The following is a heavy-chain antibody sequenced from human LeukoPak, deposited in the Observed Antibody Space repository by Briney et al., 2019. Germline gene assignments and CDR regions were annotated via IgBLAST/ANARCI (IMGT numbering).Heavy chain of an antibody. J-gene: IGHJ5*02. CDR3: AREVVVAATPGDWFDP. Sequence: ASVKVSCKASGYTFSSYHIHWVRQAPGQGLEWMGWINPNSGGTNYAQKFQGRVTMTRDTSISTAYMELSRLRSDDTAVYYCAREVVVAATPGDWFDPWGQGTLVTVSS. V-gene: IGHV1-2*02. CDR1: GYTFSSYH. D-gene: IGHD2-15*01. CDR2: INPNSGGT.